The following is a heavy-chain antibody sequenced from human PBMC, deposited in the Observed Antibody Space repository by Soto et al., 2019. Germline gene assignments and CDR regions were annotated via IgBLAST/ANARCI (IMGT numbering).Heavy chain of an antibody. V-gene: IGHV3-30-3*02. D-gene: IGHD5-12*01. CDR2: ISNDGNNN. J-gene: IGHJ4*02. CDR1: GFTFRSYA. CDR3: SRFVGYGGSEYYFDN. Sequence: QVQPVESGGGVVQPGRSLRLSCVVSGFTFRSYAMHWVRQAPGKGLEWVAVISNDGNNNYHADSVKGRFTISRDNSKNTLYLPMDSLRAEDTARYYCSRFVGYGGSEYYFDNWGQGIQVIVST.